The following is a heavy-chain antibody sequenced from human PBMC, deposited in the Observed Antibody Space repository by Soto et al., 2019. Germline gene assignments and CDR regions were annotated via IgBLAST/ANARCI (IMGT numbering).Heavy chain of an antibody. J-gene: IGHJ4*02. CDR1: GFTFSSYS. Sequence: GGSLRLSCAASGFTFSSYSMNWVRQAPGKGLEWVSYISSSSSTIYYADSVKGRFTISRDNAKNSLYLQMNSLRDEDTAVYYCARDPASYSSGWSFDSWGQGTLVTVSS. CDR3: ARDPASYSSGWSFDS. CDR2: ISSSSSTI. V-gene: IGHV3-48*02. D-gene: IGHD6-19*01.